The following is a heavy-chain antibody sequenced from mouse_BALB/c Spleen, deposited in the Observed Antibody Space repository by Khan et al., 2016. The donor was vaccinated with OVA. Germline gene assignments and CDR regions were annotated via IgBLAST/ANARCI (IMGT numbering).Heavy chain of an antibody. CDR1: GYSITSGYA. J-gene: IGHJ4*01. V-gene: IGHV3-2*02. D-gene: IGHD1-1*01. Sequence: QLEESGPGLVKPSQSLSLTCTVTGYSITSGYAWNWIRQFPGNKLEWMGYISYSGNTSYNPSLRSRISITRDTSKNQFFLQLNSVTTEDTATYYCARKNYYGYASDYWGQGTSVTVSS. CDR2: ISYSGNT. CDR3: ARKNYYGYASDY.